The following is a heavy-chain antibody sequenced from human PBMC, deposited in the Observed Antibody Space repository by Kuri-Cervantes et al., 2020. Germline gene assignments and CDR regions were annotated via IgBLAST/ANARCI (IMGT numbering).Heavy chain of an antibody. CDR2: IHYSGST. Sequence: GSLRLSCTVSGGSISTYYWSWIRQPPGKGLEWIGYIHYSGSTIYNPSLKSRVTISVDTSKNQFSLKLSSVTAADTAVYYCARERARFEIYTMDVWGQGTTVTVSS. CDR1: GGSISTYY. CDR3: ARERARFEIYTMDV. J-gene: IGHJ6*02. V-gene: IGHV4-59*01. D-gene: IGHD3-10*01.